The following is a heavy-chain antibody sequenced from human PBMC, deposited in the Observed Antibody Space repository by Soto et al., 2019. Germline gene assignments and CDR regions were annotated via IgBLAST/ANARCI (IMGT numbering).Heavy chain of an antibody. D-gene: IGHD4-17*01. CDR2: IYYSGST. J-gene: IGHJ3*02. V-gene: IGHV4-31*03. CDR1: GGSISSGGYY. Sequence: SETLSLTCTVSGGSISSGGYYWSWIRQHPGKGLEWIGYIYYSGSTYYNPSLKSRVTISVDTSKNQFSLKLSSVTAADTAVYYCARNYYGGNLSAFDIWGQGTMVTVSS. CDR3: ARNYYGGNLSAFDI.